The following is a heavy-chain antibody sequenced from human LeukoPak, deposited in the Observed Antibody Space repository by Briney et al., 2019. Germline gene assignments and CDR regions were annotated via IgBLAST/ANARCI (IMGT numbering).Heavy chain of an antibody. CDR1: GFIFNNYG. J-gene: IGHJ4*02. Sequence: GSLRLSCAASGFIFNNYGLVWVRQAPGKGLEWVSAISNDGGGTTYADFVKGRFSVSRDNSKNMLFLQMNSLRAEDTALYYCAKGSSGYFFDLWGQGTLVTVSS. CDR3: AKGSSGYFFDL. CDR2: ISNDGGGT. D-gene: IGHD3-22*01. V-gene: IGHV3-23*01.